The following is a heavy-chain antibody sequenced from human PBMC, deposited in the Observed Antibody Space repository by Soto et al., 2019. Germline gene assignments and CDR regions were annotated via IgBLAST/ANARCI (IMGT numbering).Heavy chain of an antibody. CDR2: IYYSGST. Sequence: PSETLSLTCTVSGGSISSSSYYWGWIRQPPGKGLEWIGSIYYSGSTYYKPSLKSRVTISVDTSKNQFSLKLSSVTAADTAVYYCARRGASSSWYNWFDPWGQGTLVTVSS. V-gene: IGHV4-39*01. J-gene: IGHJ5*02. CDR1: GGSISSSSYY. CDR3: ARRGASSSWYNWFDP. D-gene: IGHD6-13*01.